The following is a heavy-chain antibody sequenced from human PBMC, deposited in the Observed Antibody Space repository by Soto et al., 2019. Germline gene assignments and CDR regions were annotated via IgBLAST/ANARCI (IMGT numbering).Heavy chain of an antibody. CDR1: GFTFSSYG. D-gene: IGHD6-13*01. J-gene: IGHJ6*02. V-gene: IGHV3-33*01. CDR2: IWYDGSNK. CDR3: ARDMAAXDHXXXYYXXGMDV. Sequence: QVQLVESGGGVVQPGRSLRLSCAASGFTFSSYGMHWVRQAPGKGLEWVAVIWYDGSNKYYADSVKGRFTISRDNSKNTLYLQMNSLRAEDTAVYYCARDMAAXDHXXXYYXXGMDVWGQGTTVTVSS.